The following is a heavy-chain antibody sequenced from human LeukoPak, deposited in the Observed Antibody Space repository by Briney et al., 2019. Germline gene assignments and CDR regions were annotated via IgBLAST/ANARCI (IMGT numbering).Heavy chain of an antibody. V-gene: IGHV3-7*01. CDR1: GFTFSSYW. J-gene: IGHJ4*02. CDR2: IKQDGSEK. Sequence: GGSLRLSCAASGFTFSSYWMSWVRQAPGKGLXXVANIKQDGSEKYYVDSVKGRFTISRDNSKNTLYLQMNSLRAEDTAVYYCAKEGGLYSSSWNVDYWGQGTLVTVSS. CDR3: AKEGGLYSSSWNVDY. D-gene: IGHD6-13*01.